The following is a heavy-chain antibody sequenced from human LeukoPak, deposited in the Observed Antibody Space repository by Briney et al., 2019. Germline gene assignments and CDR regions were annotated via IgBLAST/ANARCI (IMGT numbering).Heavy chain of an antibody. CDR3: AMIGGGLSVDY. J-gene: IGHJ4*02. Sequence: SQTLSLTCTVSGGSISSGGYYWSWIRQHPGKGLEWIGYIYYSGSTYYNPSLKSRVTISVDTSKNQFSLKLSSVTAADTAVYYCAMIGGGLSVDYWGQGTLVTVSS. CDR2: IYYSGST. CDR1: GGSISSGGYY. V-gene: IGHV4-31*03. D-gene: IGHD3-22*01.